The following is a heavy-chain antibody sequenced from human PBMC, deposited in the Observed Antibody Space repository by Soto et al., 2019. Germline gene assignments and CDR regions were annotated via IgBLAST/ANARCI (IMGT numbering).Heavy chain of an antibody. CDR2: ISGSGGST. J-gene: IGHJ4*02. V-gene: IGHV3-23*01. D-gene: IGHD2-2*01. CDR1: GFTFSSYA. Sequence: EVQLLESGGGLVQPGGSLRLSCAASGFTFSSYAMSWVRQAPGKGLEWVSAISGSGGSTYYADSVKGRFTISRDNSKKTLYLQIDSLRAEDTGVYYCAKVRVGSSITSCYGVDLGGQGSLVTVSS. CDR3: AKVRVGSSITSCYGVDL.